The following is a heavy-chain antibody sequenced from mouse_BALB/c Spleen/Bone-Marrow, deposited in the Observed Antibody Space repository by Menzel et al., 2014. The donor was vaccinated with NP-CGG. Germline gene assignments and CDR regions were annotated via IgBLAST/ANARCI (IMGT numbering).Heavy chain of an antibody. CDR2: VLPGIGST. CDR3: AREEGLWYFDV. Sequence: VRLQQSGAELMKPGASVKISCKATGYTFSSYWIDWGKQRPGHGLEGIGEVLPGIGSTNYNEKFKGKATLTADTSSNTAYMQLSSLTSEDSAVYYCAREEGLWYFDVWGAGTPVSVS. CDR1: GYTFSSYW. J-gene: IGHJ1*01. V-gene: IGHV1-9*01.